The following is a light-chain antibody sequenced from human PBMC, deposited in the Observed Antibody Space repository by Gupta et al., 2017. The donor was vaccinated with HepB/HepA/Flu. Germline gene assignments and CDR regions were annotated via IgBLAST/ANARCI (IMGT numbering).Light chain of an antibody. V-gene: IGLV2-11*02. CDR1: SSDVCRYNY. Sequence: QSXLTQPRPAFGSXGQSVTISCTGTSSDVCRYNYVSWYQPHPGKPPNLMVYDVRTRPSGVPDRFSGSKSGNTASLTISGLQAEDEADYYCCSYAGSYTLVFGGGTKLTVL. J-gene: IGLJ2*01. CDR2: DVR. CDR3: CSYAGSYTLV.